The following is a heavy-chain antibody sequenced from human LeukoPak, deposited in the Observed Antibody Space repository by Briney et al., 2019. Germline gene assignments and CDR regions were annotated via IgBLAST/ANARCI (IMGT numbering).Heavy chain of an antibody. Sequence: SGGSLRLSCAASGFTVSSNYMSWVRQAPGKGLEWVSVIYSGGSTYYADSVKGRFTISRDNSKNTLYLQMNSLRAEDTAVYYCAKRPKLTRWYFDLWGRGTLVTVSS. D-gene: IGHD4/OR15-4a*01. CDR1: GFTVSSNY. J-gene: IGHJ2*01. V-gene: IGHV3-53*01. CDR2: IYSGGST. CDR3: AKRPKLTRWYFDL.